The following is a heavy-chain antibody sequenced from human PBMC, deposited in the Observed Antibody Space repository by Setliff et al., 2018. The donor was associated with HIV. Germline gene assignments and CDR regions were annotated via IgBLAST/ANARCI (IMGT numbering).Heavy chain of an antibody. Sequence: SVKVSCKASGGTFSSYAISWVRQAPGQGLEWMGGIIPIFGIANYAQKFQGRVTITADKSTSTAYMELSSLRSEDTAVYYCASTSSTKTLPDAFDIWGQGTMVTVSS. V-gene: IGHV1-69*10. D-gene: IGHD2-2*01. CDR2: IIPIFGIA. CDR3: ASTSSTKTLPDAFDI. CDR1: GGTFSSYA. J-gene: IGHJ3*02.